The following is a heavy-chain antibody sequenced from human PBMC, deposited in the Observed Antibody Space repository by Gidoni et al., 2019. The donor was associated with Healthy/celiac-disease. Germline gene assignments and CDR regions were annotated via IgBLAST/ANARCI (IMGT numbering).Heavy chain of an antibody. CDR2: ISGSGGST. Sequence: EVQLVESGGGLVQPGGSLRLSCAASGFTFRRYAMSWFRQAPGKGLEWVSAISGSGGSTYYADSVKGRFTISRDNSKNTLYLQMDSLRAEDTAVYYCAKGPPRGYSYGYIRTYWYFDLWGRGTLVTVSS. J-gene: IGHJ2*01. D-gene: IGHD5-18*01. V-gene: IGHV3-23*04. CDR3: AKGPPRGYSYGYIRTYWYFDL. CDR1: GFTFRRYA.